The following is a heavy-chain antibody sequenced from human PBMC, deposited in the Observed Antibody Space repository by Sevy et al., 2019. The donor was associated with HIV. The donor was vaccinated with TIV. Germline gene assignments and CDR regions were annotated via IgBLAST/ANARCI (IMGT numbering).Heavy chain of an antibody. CDR3: ARDLFFGSSGSYFWFDP. CDR1: GGSISSYY. D-gene: IGHD3-10*01. J-gene: IGHJ5*02. CDR2: IYTSGST. V-gene: IGHV4-4*07. Sequence: SETLSLTCTVSGGSISSYYWSWIRQPAGKGLEWIGRIYTSGSTNYNPSLKSRVTMSVDTSKNQFSLKLSSVTAADTAVYYCARDLFFGSSGSYFWFDPWGQGTLVIVSS.